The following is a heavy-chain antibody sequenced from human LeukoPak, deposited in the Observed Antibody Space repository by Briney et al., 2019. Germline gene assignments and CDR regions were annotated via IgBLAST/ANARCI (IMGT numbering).Heavy chain of an antibody. CDR3: ARYTTGAFDY. V-gene: IGHV5-10-1*01. Sequence: GESLKISCKGSGYXFTSYWIAWVRQMPGTGLEWMGRIDPSDSYTNYSPSFQGHVTISADKSISTAYLQWSSLKASDTAMYYCARYTTGAFDYWGQGTLVTVSS. CDR1: GYXFTSYW. CDR2: IDPSDSYT. D-gene: IGHD1-1*01. J-gene: IGHJ4*02.